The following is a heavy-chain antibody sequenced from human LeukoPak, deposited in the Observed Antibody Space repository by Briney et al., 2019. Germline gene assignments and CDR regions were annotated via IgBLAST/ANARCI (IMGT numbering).Heavy chain of an antibody. CDR3: TRDSGTTGVVKFDP. V-gene: IGHV3-74*01. J-gene: IGHJ5*02. CDR2: INSDGSST. D-gene: IGHD4-23*01. CDR1: GFTFSSYW. Sequence: GGSLRLSCAASGFTFSSYWMHWVRQAPGKGLVWVSRINSDGSSTSYADSVKGRFTISRDNAKNTLYLQMNSLRADDTAVYYCTRDSGTTGVVKFDPWGQGILVTVSS.